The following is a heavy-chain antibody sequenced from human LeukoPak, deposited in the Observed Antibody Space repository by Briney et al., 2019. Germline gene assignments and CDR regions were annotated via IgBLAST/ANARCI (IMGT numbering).Heavy chain of an antibody. J-gene: IGHJ4*02. CDR3: ARDAYYYDSSGYRYYFDY. CDR2: IFPILGIA. CDR1: GGTFSSYA. D-gene: IGHD3-22*01. Sequence: SVKVSCKASGGTFSSYAISWVRQAPGQGLEWMGRIFPILGIANYAQKFQGRVTITADKSTSTAYMELSSLRSEDTAVYYCARDAYYYDSSGYRYYFDYWGQGTLVTVSS. V-gene: IGHV1-69*04.